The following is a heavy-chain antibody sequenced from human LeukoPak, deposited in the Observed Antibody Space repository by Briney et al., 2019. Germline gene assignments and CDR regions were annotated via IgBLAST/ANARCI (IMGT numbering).Heavy chain of an antibody. CDR3: AKSAYYDASGYYREYYFDY. J-gene: IGHJ4*02. CDR2: ISGSGGST. Sequence: GGSLRLSCVSSGFSFSNYAMSWVRQAPGKGLEWVSSISGSGGSTHYADSVKGRFTISRDKTKNTLYLQMNSLRAEDTAVYYCAKSAYYDASGYYREYYFDYWGQGTLVTVSS. D-gene: IGHD3-22*01. CDR1: GFSFSNYA. V-gene: IGHV3-23*01.